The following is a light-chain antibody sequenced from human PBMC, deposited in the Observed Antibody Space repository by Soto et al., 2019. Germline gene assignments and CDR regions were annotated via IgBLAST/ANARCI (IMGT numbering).Light chain of an antibody. CDR3: QQRSNWPLT. Sequence: EIVLTQSPATLSLSPGERATLSCRASQSVSSYLAWYQQKPSQAPRLLIYDASNRATGIPARFSGSGSGTDFTLTISSLEPEDFAVYYCQQRSNWPLTFGGGTKVDIK. CDR2: DAS. CDR1: QSVSSY. V-gene: IGKV3-11*01. J-gene: IGKJ4*01.